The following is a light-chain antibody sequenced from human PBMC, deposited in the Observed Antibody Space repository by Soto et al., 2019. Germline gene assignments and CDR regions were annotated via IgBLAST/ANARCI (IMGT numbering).Light chain of an antibody. CDR2: LGS. J-gene: IGKJ1*01. V-gene: IGKV2-28*01. CDR1: QNLLYSNGYYY. Sequence: DIVMTQSPLSLPVTPGEPASISCRSSQNLLYSNGYYYLDWYLQKPGQSPQLLIYLGSNRASGVPDRFSGSGSGTDFTLKIGRVEAEDVGVYYCMQGLQIPQTFGQGTKVEIK. CDR3: MQGLQIPQT.